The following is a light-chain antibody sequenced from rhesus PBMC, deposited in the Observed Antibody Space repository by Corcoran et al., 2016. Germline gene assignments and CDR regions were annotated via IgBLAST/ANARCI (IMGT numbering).Light chain of an antibody. CDR3: QHGYGSPYS. Sequence: DIQMTQSPSSLSASVGDRITITCRASESVNNYLNWYKQKPGKAPKLPIYKASTLQNGVPSRFSGSGSGTDYTFTISILQPEDVATYYCQHGYGSPYSFGQGTKVEIK. CDR2: KAS. V-gene: IGKV1-74*01. CDR1: ESVNNY. J-gene: IGKJ2*01.